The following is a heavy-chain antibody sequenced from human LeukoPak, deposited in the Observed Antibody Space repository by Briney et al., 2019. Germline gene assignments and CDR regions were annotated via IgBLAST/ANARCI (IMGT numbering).Heavy chain of an antibody. V-gene: IGHV4-59*01. CDR1: GGTLNSFY. CDR2: VYYTGNT. D-gene: IGHD3-22*01. J-gene: IGHJ4*02. CDR3: AGIYDSSGYRVSL. Sequence: SETLSLTCSVSGGTLNSFYWSWIRQPPGKGLEWIGYVYYTGNTNYNPSLKSRVTISVDTSKNQFSLKLSSVTAADTAVYYCAGIYDSSGYRVSLWGQGTLVTVSS.